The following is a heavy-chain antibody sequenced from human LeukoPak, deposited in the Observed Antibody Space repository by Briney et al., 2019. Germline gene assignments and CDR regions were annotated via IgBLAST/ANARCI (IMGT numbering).Heavy chain of an antibody. V-gene: IGHV3-21*01. CDR3: ARWIAVAGSYYYYYGMDV. Sequence: GGSLRLSCAASGFTFSNAWMNWVRQAPGKGLEWVSSISSSSSYIYYADSVKGRFTISRDNSKNTLYLQMNSLRAEDTAVYYCARWIAVAGSYYYYYGMDVWGQGTTVTVSS. J-gene: IGHJ6*02. CDR1: GFTFSNAW. CDR2: ISSSSSYI. D-gene: IGHD6-19*01.